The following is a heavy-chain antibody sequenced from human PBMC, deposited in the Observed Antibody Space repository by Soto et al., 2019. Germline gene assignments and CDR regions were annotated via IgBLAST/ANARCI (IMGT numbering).Heavy chain of an antibody. D-gene: IGHD1-7*01. V-gene: IGHV4-59*08. CDR1: GGSINNYY. CDR3: ARHSCELRKTFDY. CDR2: IYYAGIS. Sequence: QVQLQESGPGLLKPSETLSLTCTVSGGSINNYYWSWIRQPPGDGLEWLGSIYYAGISNYNPSLNSRVTISLDTSKNHFSLKLTSVTAANTAVYYCARHSCELRKTFDYWGQGTLVTVSS. J-gene: IGHJ4*01.